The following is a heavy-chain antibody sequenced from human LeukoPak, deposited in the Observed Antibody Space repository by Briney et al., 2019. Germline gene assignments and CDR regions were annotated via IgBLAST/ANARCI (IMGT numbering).Heavy chain of an antibody. CDR3: ARDRLEPETVDY. Sequence: ASVKVSCKASGYTFTSYGISWVRQAPGQGLEWMGWISAYNGNTNYAQKLQGRVTMTTDTSTSTAYMELRSLRSDDAAVYYCARDRLEPETVDYWGQGTLVTVSS. D-gene: IGHD1-1*01. J-gene: IGHJ4*02. V-gene: IGHV1-18*01. CDR1: GYTFTSYG. CDR2: ISAYNGNT.